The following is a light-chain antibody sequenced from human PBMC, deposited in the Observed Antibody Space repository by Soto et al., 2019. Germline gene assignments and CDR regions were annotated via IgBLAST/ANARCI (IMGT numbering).Light chain of an antibody. Sequence: AIQMTQSPSSLSASVGDRVTITCRASQSFGHALDWYQQKPGKAPKVLIYGASYLQSGVPPRFSGSGSGADFTLAISSLQPEDSSTYFCLQDIIYPPTFGQGTKVEIK. CDR2: GAS. CDR3: LQDIIYPPT. V-gene: IGKV1-6*01. CDR1: QSFGHA. J-gene: IGKJ1*01.